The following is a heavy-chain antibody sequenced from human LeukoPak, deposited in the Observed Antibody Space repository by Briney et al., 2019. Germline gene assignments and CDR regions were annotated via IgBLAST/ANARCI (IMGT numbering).Heavy chain of an antibody. CDR3: ARDPPRVGGYYYYYMEV. CDR2: IYTSGST. J-gene: IGHJ6*03. V-gene: IGHV4-4*07. Sequence: PSETLSLTCTVSGGSISSYYWRWIRQPAGKGLEWIGRIYTSGSTNYNPSLKSRVTMSVDTSKNQFSLKLSSVTAADTAVYYCARDPPRVGGYYYYYMEVWGKGTTVTVSS. D-gene: IGHD1-26*01. CDR1: GGSISSYY.